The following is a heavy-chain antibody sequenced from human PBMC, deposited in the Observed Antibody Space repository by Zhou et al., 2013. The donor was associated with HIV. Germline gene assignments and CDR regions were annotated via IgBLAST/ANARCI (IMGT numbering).Heavy chain of an antibody. J-gene: IGHJ6*03. CDR2: IIPIFGTA. CDR3: ARGHAGVPAAAYYYYYMDV. V-gene: IGHV1-69*05. CDR1: GGTFSSYA. D-gene: IGHD2-2*01. Sequence: QVQLVQSGAEVKKPGSSVKVSCKASGGTFSSYAISWVRQAPGQGLEWMGGIIPIFGTANYAQKFQGRVTITTDESTSTAYMELSSLRSEDTAVYYCARGHAGVPAAAYYYYYMDVWGKGTTVTVSS.